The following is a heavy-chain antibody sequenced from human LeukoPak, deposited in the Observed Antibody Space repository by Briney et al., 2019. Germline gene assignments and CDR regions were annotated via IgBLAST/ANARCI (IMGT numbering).Heavy chain of an antibody. D-gene: IGHD3-22*01. CDR1: GFTFSSYW. CDR2: IKQDGSEK. CDR3: ARVPRYYYDSSGYCFDY. Sequence: PGGSLRLSCAASGFTFSSYWMSWVRQAPGKGLEWVANIKQDGSEKYYVDSVKGRFTISRDNAKNSLYLQMNSLRAEDTAVYYCARVPRYYYDSSGYCFDYWGRGTLVTVSS. J-gene: IGHJ4*02. V-gene: IGHV3-7*01.